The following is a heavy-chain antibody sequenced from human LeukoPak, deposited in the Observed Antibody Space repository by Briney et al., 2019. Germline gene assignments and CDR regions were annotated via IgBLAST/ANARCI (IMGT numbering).Heavy chain of an antibody. V-gene: IGHV1-2*02. J-gene: IGHJ4*02. CDR3: ARGVSGFYFDY. D-gene: IGHD6-6*01. Sequence: ASVKVSCKASGYTFTGYYMTWVRQAPGQGLEWMGWINPNTGGTKYAQKFQGRVTMTRDTSISTADMELSRLTSDDTAVYYCARGVSGFYFDYWGQGTLVTVSS. CDR1: GYTFTGYY. CDR2: INPNTGGT.